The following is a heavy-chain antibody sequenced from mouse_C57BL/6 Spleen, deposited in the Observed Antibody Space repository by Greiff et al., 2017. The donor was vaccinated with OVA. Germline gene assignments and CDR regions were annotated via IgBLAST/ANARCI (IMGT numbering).Heavy chain of an antibody. Sequence: EVQGVESGGGLVQPGGSLSLSCAASGFTFTDYYMSWVRQPPGKALEWLGFIRNRANGYTTEYSASVKGRFTISRDNSQSILYLQMNALRAEDSATYCCARGDNLDYFDYWGQGTTLTVSS. CDR3: ARGDNLDYFDY. CDR1: GFTFTDYY. D-gene: IGHD1-3*01. J-gene: IGHJ2*01. CDR2: IRNRANGYTT. V-gene: IGHV7-3*01.